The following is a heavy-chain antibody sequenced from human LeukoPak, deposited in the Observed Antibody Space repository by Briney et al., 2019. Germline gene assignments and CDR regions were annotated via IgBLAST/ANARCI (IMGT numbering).Heavy chain of an antibody. CDR2: IYYSGST. J-gene: IGHJ4*02. Sequence: PSETLSLTCTVSGGSISSYYWSWIRQPPGEGLEWIGYIYYSGSTNYNPSLKSRVTISVDTSKNQFSLKLRSVTAADTAVYYCATDLRDGYNYPLYYWGQGTLVTVSS. CDR3: ATDLRDGYNYPLYY. D-gene: IGHD5-24*01. CDR1: GGSISSYY. V-gene: IGHV4-59*08.